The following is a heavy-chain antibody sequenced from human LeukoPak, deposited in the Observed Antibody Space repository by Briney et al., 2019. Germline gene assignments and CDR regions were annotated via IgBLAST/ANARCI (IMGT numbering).Heavy chain of an antibody. D-gene: IGHD3-16*01. J-gene: IGHJ6*03. CDR3: VRTRVLMDNYMDV. CDR2: FDPEDGET. V-gene: IGHV1-24*01. CDR1: GYTLTELS. Sequence: GASVKVSCKVSGYTLTELSMHWVRQAPGKGLEWMGGFDPEDGETIYAQKFQGRVTITTDESTSTVYMELSSLRSEDTAVYYCVRTRVLMDNYMDVWGRGTTVTVSS.